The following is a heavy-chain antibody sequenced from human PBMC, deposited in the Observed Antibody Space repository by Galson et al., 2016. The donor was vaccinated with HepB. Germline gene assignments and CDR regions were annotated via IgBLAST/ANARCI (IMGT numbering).Heavy chain of an antibody. D-gene: IGHD7-27*01. CDR3: AGHRGRPWGYYYYGMDV. CDR1: GGSISSSSYY. J-gene: IGHJ6*02. CDR2: LYYSGST. V-gene: IGHV4-39*07. Sequence: SETLSLTCTVSGGSISSSSYYWDWIRQPPGKGLEWIGSLYYSGSTYYNPSLKSRDTISVDTSKNQFSLMLTSVTAAVTAVYYCAGHRGRPWGYYYYGMDVWGQGTTVTVSS.